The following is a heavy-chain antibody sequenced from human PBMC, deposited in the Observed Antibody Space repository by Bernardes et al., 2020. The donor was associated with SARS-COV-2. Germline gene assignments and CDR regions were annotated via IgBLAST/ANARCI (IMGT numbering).Heavy chain of an antibody. J-gene: IGHJ5*02. CDR1: GFTFDDYA. D-gene: IGHD5-12*01. CDR2: ISWNSGSI. V-gene: IGHV3-9*01. Sequence: SLRLSCAASGFTFDDYAMHWVRQAPGKGLEWVSGISWNSGSIGYADSVKGRFTISRDNAKNSLYLQMNSLRAEDTALYYCAKDSGYDSGLGWFDPWGQGTLVTVSS. CDR3: AKDSGYDSGLGWFDP.